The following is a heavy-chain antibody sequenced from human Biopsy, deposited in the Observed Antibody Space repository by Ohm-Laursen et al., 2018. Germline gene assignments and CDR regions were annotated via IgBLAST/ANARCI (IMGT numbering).Heavy chain of an antibody. D-gene: IGHD3-9*01. Sequence: SLRLSCAASGSTFDDYGMHWVRQAPGKGLEWVSLISWYGRTRYYADSVKGRFTISRDNSKNSLYLQMNSLRLEDTALYFCARAFRGQYFYYYYGMDVWGQGTTVTVSS. CDR1: GSTFDDYG. V-gene: IGHV3-43D*04. CDR2: ISWYGRTR. CDR3: ARAFRGQYFYYYYGMDV. J-gene: IGHJ6*02.